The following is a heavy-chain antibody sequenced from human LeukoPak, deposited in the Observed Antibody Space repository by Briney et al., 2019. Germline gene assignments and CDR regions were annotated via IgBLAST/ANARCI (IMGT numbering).Heavy chain of an antibody. D-gene: IGHD3-10*01. J-gene: IGHJ4*02. V-gene: IGHV1-18*01. CDR3: ARDEATMVRGVTLDY. Sequence: ASVKVSCKASGYTFTSYGISWVRQAPGQGLEWMGWISAYNGDTNYAQKLQGRVTMTTDTSTSTAYMELRSLRSDDTAVYYCARDEATMVRGVTLDYWGQGTLVTVSS. CDR1: GYTFTSYG. CDR2: ISAYNGDT.